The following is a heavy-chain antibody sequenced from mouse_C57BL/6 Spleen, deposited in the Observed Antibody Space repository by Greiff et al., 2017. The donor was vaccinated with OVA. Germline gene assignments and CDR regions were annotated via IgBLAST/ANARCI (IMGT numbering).Heavy chain of an antibody. V-gene: IGHV8-12*01. J-gene: IGHJ3*01. Sequence: VKLMESGPGILQSSQTLSLTCSFSGFSLSTSGMGVSWIRQPSGKGLEWLAHIYWDDDKRYNPSLKSRLTISKDTSRNQVFLKITSVDTADTATYYCARGNDGYFSWFAYWGQGTLVTVSA. CDR2: IYWDDDK. CDR1: GFSLSTSGMG. D-gene: IGHD2-3*01. CDR3: ARGNDGYFSWFAY.